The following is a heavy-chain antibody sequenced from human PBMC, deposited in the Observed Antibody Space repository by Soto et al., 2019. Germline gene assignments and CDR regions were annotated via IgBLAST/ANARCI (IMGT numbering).Heavy chain of an antibody. Sequence: EVQLLESGGGLVQPGGSLRLSCAASGFTFSTYAMSWVRQAPGKGLEWVSTITTSGGNTYYADSVQGRFTNSRDNSKNTLYLQMNSLRAEYTAVYYCAGRYCTNGVCYTNYYYYIDVWGKGTTVTVSS. D-gene: IGHD2-8*01. CDR1: GFTFSTYA. CDR3: AGRYCTNGVCYTNYYYYIDV. V-gene: IGHV3-23*01. J-gene: IGHJ6*03. CDR2: ITTSGGNT.